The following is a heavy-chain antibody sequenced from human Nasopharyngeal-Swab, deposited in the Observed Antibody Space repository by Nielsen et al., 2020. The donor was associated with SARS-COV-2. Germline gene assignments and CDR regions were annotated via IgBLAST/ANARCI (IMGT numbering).Heavy chain of an antibody. CDR1: GFTFSSYG. CDR3: ARDLGATLDV. J-gene: IGHJ4*02. D-gene: IGHD1-26*01. Sequence: GDSLKISCAASGFTFSSYGMHWVRQAPGKGLEWVAVIWYDGSNKYYADSVKGRFTISRDSSKNTLYLQMNSLRAEDTAVYYCARDLGATLDVWGQGTLVTVSS. V-gene: IGHV3-33*01. CDR2: IWYDGSNK.